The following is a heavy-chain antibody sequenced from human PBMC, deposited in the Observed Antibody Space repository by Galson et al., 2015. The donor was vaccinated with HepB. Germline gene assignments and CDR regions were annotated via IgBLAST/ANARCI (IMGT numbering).Heavy chain of an antibody. D-gene: IGHD5-18*01. CDR3: ARDGTAMARRAAFDI. CDR1: GYTFTSYG. CDR2: ISTDKGNS. J-gene: IGHJ3*02. Sequence: SVKVSCKASGYTFTSYGISWVRQAPGQGLEWMGWISTDKGNSKYAQKLQGRVTMTTDTSTTTAYMELRSLRSDDTAVYYCARDGTAMARRAAFDIWGQGTMVTVSS. V-gene: IGHV1-18*01.